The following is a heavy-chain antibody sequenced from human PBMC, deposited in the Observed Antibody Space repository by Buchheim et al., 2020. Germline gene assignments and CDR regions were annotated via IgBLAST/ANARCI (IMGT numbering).Heavy chain of an antibody. CDR1: GFTFSNSP. CDR3: ARSLPFYFVS. CDR2: ISADSGVT. V-gene: IGHV3-23*01. Sequence: EGQLLASGGGLVQPGGSLTLSCAASGFTFSNSPMRWVRQAPGKGLEWVSSISADSGVTYYGDSVKGRFTISRDNSKSTLYLHMNSLRAEDTAVYYCARSLPFYFVSWGQGTL. J-gene: IGHJ4*02. D-gene: IGHD1-26*01.